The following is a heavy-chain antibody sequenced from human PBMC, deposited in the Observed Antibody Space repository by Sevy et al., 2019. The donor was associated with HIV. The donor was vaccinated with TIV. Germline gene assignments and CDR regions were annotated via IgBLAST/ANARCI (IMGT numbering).Heavy chain of an antibody. V-gene: IGHV4-61*02. J-gene: IGHJ4*02. Sequence: SETLSLTCTVSGGSISSGSYYWSWIRQPAGKGLEWIGRIYTSGSTNYNPSLKSRVTISVDTSKNQFSLKLSSVTAADTAVYYCAREGTDCSGGSCYSYYFDYWGQGSLVTVSS. CDR1: GGSISSGSYY. CDR2: IYTSGST. CDR3: AREGTDCSGGSCYSYYFDY. D-gene: IGHD2-15*01.